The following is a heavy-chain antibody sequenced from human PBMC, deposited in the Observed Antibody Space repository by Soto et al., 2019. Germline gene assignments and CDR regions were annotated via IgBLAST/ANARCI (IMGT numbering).Heavy chain of an antibody. CDR3: ARTLSGGFDY. CDR1: GDSLTRNY. Sequence: QVQLQESGPGLVKPSETLSLTCTVSGDSLTRNYWSWIRQPPGKGLEWLAYIHNGRSTNYNPSLMSRVSISIDTSKSQFSLNLNSVTAADTAVYYCARTLSGGFDYWGQGTLVTVSS. J-gene: IGHJ4*02. CDR2: IHNGRST. V-gene: IGHV4-59*01.